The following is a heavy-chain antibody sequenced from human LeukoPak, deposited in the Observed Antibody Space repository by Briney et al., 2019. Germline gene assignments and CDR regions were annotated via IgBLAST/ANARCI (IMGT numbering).Heavy chain of an antibody. D-gene: IGHD1-26*01. CDR3: VRDNRSYNFDY. V-gene: IGHV3-74*01. J-gene: IGHJ4*02. CDR2: IKSDGSFT. CDR1: GFTFSGYW. Sequence: PGGSLRLSCAASGFTFSGYWMNWVRQAPGKGLVWVSCIKSDGSFTSIADSAKGRFTISRDNAKNTVYLQMNSLRAEDTAVYYCVRDNRSYNFDYWGQGTLVTVSS.